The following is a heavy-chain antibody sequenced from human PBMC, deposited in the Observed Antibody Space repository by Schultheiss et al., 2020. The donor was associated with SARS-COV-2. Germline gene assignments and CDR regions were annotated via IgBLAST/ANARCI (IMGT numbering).Heavy chain of an antibody. V-gene: IGHV3-53*04. CDR2: IYSGGST. CDR1: GFTVSSNY. CDR3: ATAAIVVPAAMGAFDI. Sequence: GGSLRLSCAASGFTVSSNYMSWVRQAPGKGLEWVSVIYSGGSTYYADSVKGRFTISRHNSKNTLYLQMNSLRAEDTAVYYCATAAIVVPAAMGAFDIWGQGTMVTVSS. D-gene: IGHD2-2*01. J-gene: IGHJ3*02.